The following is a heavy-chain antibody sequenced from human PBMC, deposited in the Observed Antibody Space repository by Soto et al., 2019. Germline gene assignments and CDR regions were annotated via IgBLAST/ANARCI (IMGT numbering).Heavy chain of an antibody. D-gene: IGHD3-22*01. CDR2: IRSKAYGGTT. CDR1: GFTFGDYA. Sequence: PGGSLRLSCTASGFTFGDYAMSWVRQAPGKGLEWVGFIRSKAYGGTTEYAASVKGRFTISRDDSKSIAYLQMNSLKTEDTAVYYCTSALGSYYYDSSGYRMVDYWGQGTLVTVSS. J-gene: IGHJ4*02. V-gene: IGHV3-49*04. CDR3: TSALGSYYYDSSGYRMVDY.